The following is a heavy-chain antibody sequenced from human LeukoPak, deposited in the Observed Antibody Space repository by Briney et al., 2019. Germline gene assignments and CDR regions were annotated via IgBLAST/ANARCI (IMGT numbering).Heavy chain of an antibody. CDR1: GFTFSSYS. V-gene: IGHV3-21*01. CDR3: ARAQKLIGEFDY. CDR2: IDSSSSHI. J-gene: IGHJ4*02. Sequence: GSLRLSCAASGFTFSSYSMNWVRQAPGKGLEWVSSIDSSSSHIYYADSLKGRFTISRDNAKNSLYLQMNSLRAEDTAVYYCARAQKLIGEFDYWGQGTLVTVSS. D-gene: IGHD3-10*01.